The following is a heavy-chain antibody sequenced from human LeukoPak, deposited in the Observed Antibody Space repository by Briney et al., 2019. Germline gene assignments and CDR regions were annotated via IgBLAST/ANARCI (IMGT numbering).Heavy chain of an antibody. D-gene: IGHD3-3*01. CDR1: GFTASSNY. Sequence: GGSLRLSCAASGFTASSNYMSWVRQAPGKGLEWVSVIYSGGSTYYADSVKGRFTISRDNFKNTLYLQMNSLRAEDTAVYYCARDQLRYYDFWSGYFDAFDIWGQGTMVTVSS. CDR2: IYSGGST. J-gene: IGHJ3*02. V-gene: IGHV3-66*01. CDR3: ARDQLRYYDFWSGYFDAFDI.